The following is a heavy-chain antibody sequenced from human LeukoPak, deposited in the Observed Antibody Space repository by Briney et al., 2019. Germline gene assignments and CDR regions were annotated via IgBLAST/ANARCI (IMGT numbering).Heavy chain of an antibody. V-gene: IGHV3-33*01. CDR1: GFTFSSYG. Sequence: GGSLRLSCAASGFTFSSYGMHWVRQAPGKGLEWVAVIWYDGSNKYYADSVKGRFTISRDNSKNTPYLQMNSLRAEDTAVYYCARDYGDGYNLDYWGQGTLVTVSS. J-gene: IGHJ4*02. CDR2: IWYDGSNK. CDR3: ARDYGDGYNLDY. D-gene: IGHD5-24*01.